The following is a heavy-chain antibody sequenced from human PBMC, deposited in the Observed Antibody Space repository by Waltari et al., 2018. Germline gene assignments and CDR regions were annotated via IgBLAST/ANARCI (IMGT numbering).Heavy chain of an antibody. J-gene: IGHJ4*02. Sequence: QVQLRESGPGLVRSSETLSLTCTASGHSVNNDFYWAWIRQSPGGGLEWIASIYHTGSSHYNSSLKSRVSISTDMSTKQFFLTLTHLTAADTAVYYCAEEGNTTAGLFDSWGQGTLVTVSS. CDR2: IYHTGSS. CDR3: AEEGNTTAGLFDS. D-gene: IGHD6-25*01. V-gene: IGHV4-38-2*02. CDR1: GHSVNNDFY.